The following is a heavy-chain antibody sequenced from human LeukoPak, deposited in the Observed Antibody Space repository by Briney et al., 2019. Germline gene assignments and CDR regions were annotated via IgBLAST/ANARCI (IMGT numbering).Heavy chain of an antibody. Sequence: PGGSLRLSCVASGFTFSSYGMHWVRQAPGKGWSGWQLSSDGSKKYYADSVKGRFIISRDNSKDTLYLQLNSLRAEDTAVYYCAKDFSYDGTGYQDYWGQGTLVTVSS. CDR3: AKDFSYDGTGYQDY. J-gene: IGHJ4*02. CDR1: GFTFSSYG. CDR2: SSDGSKK. V-gene: IGHV3-30*18. D-gene: IGHD3-22*01.